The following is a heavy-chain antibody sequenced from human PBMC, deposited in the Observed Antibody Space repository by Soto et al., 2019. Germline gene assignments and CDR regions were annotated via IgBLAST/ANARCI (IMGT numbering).Heavy chain of an antibody. D-gene: IGHD6-19*01. CDR2: INAGNGNT. V-gene: IGHV1-3*01. Sequence: ASVKVSCKASGGTFSSYTISWVRQAPGQRLEWMGWINAGNGNTKYSQKFQGRVTITRDTSASTAYMGLSSLRSEDTAVYYCAGAVAVEADFDYWGQGTLVTSPQ. J-gene: IGHJ4*02. CDR3: AGAVAVEADFDY. CDR1: GGTFSSYT.